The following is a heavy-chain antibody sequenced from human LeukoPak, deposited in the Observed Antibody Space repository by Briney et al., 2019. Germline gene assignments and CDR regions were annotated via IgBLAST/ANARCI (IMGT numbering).Heavy chain of an antibody. J-gene: IGHJ6*02. V-gene: IGHV3-30*18. CDR3: AKEDYAGHSYGYFSYYYYGMDV. Sequence: GGSLRLSCAASGFTFSSYGMHWVRQAPGKGLEWVAVISYDGSNKYYADSVKGRFTISRDNSKNTLYLQMNSLRAEDTAVYYCAKEDYAGHSYGYFSYYYYGMDVWGQGTTVTVSS. D-gene: IGHD5-18*01. CDR2: ISYDGSNK. CDR1: GFTFSSYG.